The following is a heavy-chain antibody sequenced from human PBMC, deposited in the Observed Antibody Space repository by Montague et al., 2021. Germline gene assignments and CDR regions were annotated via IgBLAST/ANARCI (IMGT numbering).Heavy chain of an antibody. J-gene: IGHJ3*02. CDR3: ARDPRWEYDAFDI. V-gene: IGHV3-30*04. CDR1: GFPFSSYA. D-gene: IGHD1-26*01. Sequence: SLRLSCSASGFPFSSYAMHWVRQAPGKGPEWVAVISSDGSNKYYADSVKGRFTISRDNSKNTLYLQMNSLRAEDTALFYCARDPRWEYDAFDIWGQGTMVTVSS. CDR2: ISSDGSNK.